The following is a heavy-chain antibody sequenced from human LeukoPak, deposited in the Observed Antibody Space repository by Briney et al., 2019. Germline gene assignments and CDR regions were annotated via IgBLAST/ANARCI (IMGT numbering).Heavy chain of an antibody. D-gene: IGHD3-22*01. CDR1: GFTFSSYA. CDR3: ANRGLPDSSGYYYPLPYFDY. Sequence: PGGSLRLSCAASGFTFSSYATSWVRHAPGRGLERVSGISGSGGSTDYADSVKGRFTISRDNSKNTLYLQMNSLRAEDTAVYYCANRGLPDSSGYYYPLPYFDYWGQGTLVTVSS. CDR2: ISGSGGST. V-gene: IGHV3-23*01. J-gene: IGHJ4*02.